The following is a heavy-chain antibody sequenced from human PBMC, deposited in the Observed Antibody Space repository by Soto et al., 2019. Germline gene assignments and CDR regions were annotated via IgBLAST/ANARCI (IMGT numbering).Heavy chain of an antibody. V-gene: IGHV5-51*01. CDR1: GYSFTSYW. CDR2: IYPGDSDT. J-gene: IGHJ3*02. D-gene: IGHD3-10*01. Sequence: PGECLKISCKGSGYSFTSYWIGWVRQMPVKGLEWMGIIYPGDSDTRYSPSFQGQVTISADKSISTAYLQWSSLKASDTAMYYCARLSMVRGVTPAAFDIWGQGTMVTVSS. CDR3: ARLSMVRGVTPAAFDI.